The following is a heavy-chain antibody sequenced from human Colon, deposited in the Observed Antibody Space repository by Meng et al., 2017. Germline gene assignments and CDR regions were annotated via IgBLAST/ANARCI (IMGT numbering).Heavy chain of an antibody. Sequence: VLRGGGGPGLVKPSGTLSPPSSVFGGSSSSNYWWTWVRQPPGKGLEWIGEINHSGSTSYVPSLKSRITISVDKSNNLLSLKLNSVTAADTAMYYCARRNTRNSGGGNNYWGQGTLVTVSS. D-gene: IGHD3-10*01. J-gene: IGHJ4*02. CDR3: ARRNTRNSGGGNNY. V-gene: IGHV4-4*02. CDR2: INHSGST. CDR1: GGSSSSNYW.